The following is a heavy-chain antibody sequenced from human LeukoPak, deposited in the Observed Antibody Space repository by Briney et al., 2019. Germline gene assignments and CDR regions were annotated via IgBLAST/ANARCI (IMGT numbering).Heavy chain of an antibody. CDR3: ARDPGVVPAAYDY. J-gene: IGHJ4*02. Sequence: GGSLRLSCAASGFTFSFYWMSWVRQAPGKGLEWVANIKQDGSDKYYGDSVKGRFTISRDNAKNSVYLQMNSLRAEDTAIYYCARDPGVVPAAYDYWGQGTLVSVSS. CDR1: GFTFSFYW. V-gene: IGHV3-7*03. CDR2: IKQDGSDK. D-gene: IGHD2-2*01.